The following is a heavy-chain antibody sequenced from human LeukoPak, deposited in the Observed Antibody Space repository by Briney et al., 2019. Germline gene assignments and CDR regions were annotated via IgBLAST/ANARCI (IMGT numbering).Heavy chain of an antibody. CDR3: ARRLGFDY. Sequence: GESLKISCMGSGYTFSTYWIVWVRQMPGKGLEWMGIIYPGDSDTKYSPSFQGQVTISADKSISTAYLQWSSLKASDTAMYYCARRLGFDYWGQGTLVTVSS. V-gene: IGHV5-51*01. CDR2: IYPGDSDT. J-gene: IGHJ4*02. CDR1: GYTFSTYW.